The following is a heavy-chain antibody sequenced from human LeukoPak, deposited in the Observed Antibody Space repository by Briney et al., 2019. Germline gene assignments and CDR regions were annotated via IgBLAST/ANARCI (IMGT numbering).Heavy chain of an antibody. CDR2: VNSDGSST. V-gene: IGHV3-74*01. CDR1: GFTFSSYG. CDR3: VSGDYGNY. D-gene: IGHD4-17*01. Sequence: GGSLRLSCAASGFTFSSYGTHWVRQAPGKGLVWVSRVNSDGSSTNYADSVEGRFTVSRDNAKNTLFLQMNSLRVEDTALYYCVSGDYGNYWGQGTLVTVSS. J-gene: IGHJ4*02.